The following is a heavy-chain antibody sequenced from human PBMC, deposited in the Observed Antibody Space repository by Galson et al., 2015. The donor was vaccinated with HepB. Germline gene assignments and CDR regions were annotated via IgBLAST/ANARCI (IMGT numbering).Heavy chain of an antibody. CDR1: GFTFRSYW. CDR3: ARDRRRMYYDFWSRTPDYYGMDV. D-gene: IGHD3-3*01. J-gene: IGHJ6*02. V-gene: IGHV3-7*03. Sequence: SLGLSCAASGFTFRSYWMSWVRQAPGKGLEWVANIKQDGSEKYYVDSVKGRFTISRDNAKNSLYLQMNSLRAEDTAVHYCARDRRRMYYDFWSRTPDYYGMDVWGQGTTVTVSS. CDR2: IKQDGSEK.